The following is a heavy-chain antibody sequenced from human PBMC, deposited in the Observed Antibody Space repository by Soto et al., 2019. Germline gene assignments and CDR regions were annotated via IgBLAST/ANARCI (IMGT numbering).Heavy chain of an antibody. CDR3: ARVGYDILTGFYMDVFDT. Sequence: ASVKVSCKASGYTFTSYDINWVRQAIGQGLEWVGWMNPNSGNTGYAQKFQGRVTMTRNTSISTAYMEVSSLRSEDTAVYYCARVGYDILTGFYMDVFDTWGQGTKVTVSS. CDR2: MNPNSGNT. V-gene: IGHV1-8*01. J-gene: IGHJ3*02. CDR1: GYTFTSYD. D-gene: IGHD3-9*01.